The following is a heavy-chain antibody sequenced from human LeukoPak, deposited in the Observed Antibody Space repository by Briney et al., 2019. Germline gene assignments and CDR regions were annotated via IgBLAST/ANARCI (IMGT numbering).Heavy chain of an antibody. CDR1: GYTFTSYD. D-gene: IGHD6-19*01. J-gene: IGHJ5*02. V-gene: IGHV1-18*01. CDR2: ISAYNGNT. Sequence: ASVKVSCKASGYTFTSYDINWVRQATGQGLEWMGWISAYNGNTNYAQKLQGRVTMTTDTSTSTAYMELRSLRSDDTAVYYCARLVVAGTGYNWFDPWGQGTLVTVSS. CDR3: ARLVVAGTGYNWFDP.